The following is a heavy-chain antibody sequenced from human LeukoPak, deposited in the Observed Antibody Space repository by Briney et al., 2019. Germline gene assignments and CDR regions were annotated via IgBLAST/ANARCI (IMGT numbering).Heavy chain of an antibody. V-gene: IGHV3-23*01. CDR1: GFTFSSYA. D-gene: IGHD6-19*01. Sequence: GGSLRLSCAASGFTFSSYAMSWVRQAPGKGLEWVSIIPGDGNTYYTDSVKGRFTVSRDGSKNTLYLQMNTLRPEDTAVYYCAGVPGSGWYRYWGQGTLVTVSS. CDR2: IPGDGNT. CDR3: AGVPGSGWYRY. J-gene: IGHJ4*02.